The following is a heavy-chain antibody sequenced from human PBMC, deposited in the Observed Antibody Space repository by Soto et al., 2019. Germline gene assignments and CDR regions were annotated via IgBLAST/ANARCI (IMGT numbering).Heavy chain of an antibody. CDR2: IYYSGST. CDR3: ARDSDQWVIAAAHAFDI. V-gene: IGHV4-59*01. CDR1: GGSISSYY. Sequence: SETLSLTCTVSGGSISSYYWSWIRQPPGKGLEWIGYIYYSGSTNYNPSLKSRVTISVDTSKNQFSLKLSSVTAADTAVYYCARDSDQWVIAAAHAFDIWGQGTMVTVSS. D-gene: IGHD6-13*01. J-gene: IGHJ3*02.